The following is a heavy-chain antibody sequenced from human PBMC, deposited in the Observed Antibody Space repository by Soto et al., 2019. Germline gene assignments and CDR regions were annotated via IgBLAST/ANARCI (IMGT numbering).Heavy chain of an antibody. J-gene: IGHJ3*02. Sequence: EVQLVESGGGLVQPGGSLRLSCAASGFTFSSYWMSWVRQAPGKGLEWVANIKQDGSEKYYVDSVKGRFTISRDNAKNSVYLQMNSLRAEDTAVYYCARDRGDYDYVWGSYRHTGAFDIWGQGTMVTVSS. CDR1: GFTFSSYW. CDR2: IKQDGSEK. CDR3: ARDRGDYDYVWGSYRHTGAFDI. D-gene: IGHD3-16*02. V-gene: IGHV3-7*05.